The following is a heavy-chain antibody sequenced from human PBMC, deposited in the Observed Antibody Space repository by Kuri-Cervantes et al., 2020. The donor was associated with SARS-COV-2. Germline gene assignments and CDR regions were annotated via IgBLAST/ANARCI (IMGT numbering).Heavy chain of an antibody. V-gene: IGHV4-30-4*08. J-gene: IGHJ4*02. D-gene: IGHD3-10*01. CDR3: ARLGSSYFDY. Sequence: SCTVSGGSISSGDYYWSWIRQPPGKGLEWIGYIYYSGSTYFNPSLKSRVTISVDTSKNQFSLKLSSVTAADTAVYYCARLGSSYFDYWGQGTLVTVSS. CDR1: GGSISSGDYY. CDR2: IYYSGST.